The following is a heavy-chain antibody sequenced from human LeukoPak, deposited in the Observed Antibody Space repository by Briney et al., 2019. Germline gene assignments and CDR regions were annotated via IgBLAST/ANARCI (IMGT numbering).Heavy chain of an antibody. V-gene: IGHV4-59*01. CDR2: IYYSGST. CDR3: ARALAAVGAGALFDY. Sequence: PSETLSLTCTVSGGSISSYYWSWIRQPPGKGLEWIGYIYYSGSTNYNPSLKSRVTISVDTSKNQFSLKLSSVTVADTAVYYCARALAAVGAGALFDYWGQGTLVTVSS. J-gene: IGHJ4*02. CDR1: GGSISSYY. D-gene: IGHD1-26*01.